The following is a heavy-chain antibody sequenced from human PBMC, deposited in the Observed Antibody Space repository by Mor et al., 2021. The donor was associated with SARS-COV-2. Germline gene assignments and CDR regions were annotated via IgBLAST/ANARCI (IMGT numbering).Heavy chain of an antibody. J-gene: IGHJ4*02. CDR2: DNNR. D-gene: IGHD1-1*01. CDR3: AHRHTAPMNGGQYFDY. Sequence: DNNRRYSPSLESRLTITADTSKHQVILTMTNMDPDDTATYYCAHRHTAPMNGGQYFDYWGQGTLVTVSS. V-gene: IGHV2-5*02.